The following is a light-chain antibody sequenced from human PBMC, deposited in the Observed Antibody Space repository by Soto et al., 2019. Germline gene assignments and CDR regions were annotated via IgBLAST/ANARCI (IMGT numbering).Light chain of an antibody. CDR2: DAS. V-gene: IGKV1-17*03. Sequence: DIQMTQSPSAMSASVGGRFTITCRASQGISNHLVWFQQRPGKVPKRLIYDASSLQTGVPSRFSGSGSGTDFTLTISSLQPEDFATYYCLQHTNFPLTFGQGTRLEIK. J-gene: IGKJ5*01. CDR3: LQHTNFPLT. CDR1: QGISNH.